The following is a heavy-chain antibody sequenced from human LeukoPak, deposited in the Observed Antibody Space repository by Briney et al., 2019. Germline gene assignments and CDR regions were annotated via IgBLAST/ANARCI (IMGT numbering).Heavy chain of an antibody. CDR1: GGSFSGYY. V-gene: IGHV4-34*01. CDR3: ASGLTYYYGSGSYYPY. CDR2: INHSGST. Sequence: TSETLSLTCAVYGGSFSGYYWSWIRQPPGKGLEWIGEINHSGSTNYNPSLKSRVTISVDTSKNQFSLKLSSVTAADTAVYYCASGLTYYYGSGSYYPYWGQGTLVTVSS. J-gene: IGHJ4*02. D-gene: IGHD3-10*01.